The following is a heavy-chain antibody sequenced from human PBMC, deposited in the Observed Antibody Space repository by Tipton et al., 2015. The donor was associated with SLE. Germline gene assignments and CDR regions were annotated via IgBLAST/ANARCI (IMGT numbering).Heavy chain of an antibody. CDR2: ISHGGIT. J-gene: IGHJ4*02. CDR3: ARDAWDQARY. CDR1: GGSFSGYY. Sequence: TLSLTCAVYGGSFSGYYWTWIRQPPGKGLEWIGEISHGGITNYNPSLKSRVTISVDTSKNQFSLKLSSVTAADTAVYYCARDAWDQARYWGQGTLVTVSS. V-gene: IGHV4-34*01. D-gene: IGHD1-26*01.